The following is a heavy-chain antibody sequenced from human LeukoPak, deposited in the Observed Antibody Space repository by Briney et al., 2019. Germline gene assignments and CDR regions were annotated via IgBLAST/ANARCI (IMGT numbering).Heavy chain of an antibody. Sequence: GGSLRPSCVASGLSVSSNYMSWVRQAPGKGLEWVSVIYRDGSSYYAESVKGRFTISRDNSKNTLYIQMNSLRAEDTAVYYCVKADYYDTSNYYYRYFQYWGQGTLVTVSS. J-gene: IGHJ1*01. CDR1: GLSVSSNY. CDR2: IYRDGSS. CDR3: VKADYYDTSNYYYRYFQY. D-gene: IGHD3-22*01. V-gene: IGHV3-66*01.